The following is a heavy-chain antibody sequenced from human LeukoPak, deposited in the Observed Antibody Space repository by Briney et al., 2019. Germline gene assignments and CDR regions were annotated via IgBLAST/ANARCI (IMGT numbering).Heavy chain of an antibody. D-gene: IGHD5-18*01. CDR3: ARDSLYGYPKDY. J-gene: IGHJ4*02. CDR1: GFTFSSHW. CDR2: IDRDGSST. Sequence: PGGSLRLSCAASGFTFSSHWMHWVRQAPGKGLVWVSRIDRDGSSTTYADSVKGRFTISRDNAKNTLFLQMNSLRVEDTAVYYCARDSLYGYPKDYWGQGTLVTVSS. V-gene: IGHV3-74*01.